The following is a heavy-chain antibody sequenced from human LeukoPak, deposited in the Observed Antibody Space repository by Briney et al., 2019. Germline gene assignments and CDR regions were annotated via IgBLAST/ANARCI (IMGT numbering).Heavy chain of an antibody. CDR1: GFTFSSYW. V-gene: IGHV3-7*02. CDR2: IRQDGSET. J-gene: IGHJ4*02. CDR3: ARGYYSSSRFDS. D-gene: IGHD6-13*01. Sequence: PGGSLRLSCAASGFTFSSYWMGWARQAPGKGLEWVANIRQDGSETHYMDSVKGRFTISRDNAKNSLFLQMNSLRAEDTAVYYCARGYYSSSRFDSWGQGTLVTVSS.